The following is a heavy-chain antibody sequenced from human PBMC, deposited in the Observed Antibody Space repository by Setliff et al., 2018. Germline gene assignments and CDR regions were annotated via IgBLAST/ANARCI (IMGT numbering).Heavy chain of an antibody. CDR1: GYTFTGYY. D-gene: IGHD6-6*01. CDR3: ARTSIATRWSDY. V-gene: IGHV1-2*06. Sequence: AASVKVSCKASGYTFTGYYMHWVRQAPGQGLEWMGRINPNSGGTNYAQKFQGRVTMTRDTSISTAYMELSRLRSDDTAVYYCARTSIATRWSDYWGQGTLVTVSS. CDR2: INPNSGGT. J-gene: IGHJ4*02.